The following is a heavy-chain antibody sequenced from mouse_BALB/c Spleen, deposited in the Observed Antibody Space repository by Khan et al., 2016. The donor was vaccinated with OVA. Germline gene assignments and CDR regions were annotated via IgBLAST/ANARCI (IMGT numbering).Heavy chain of an antibody. CDR2: INTYTGEP. J-gene: IGHJ4*01. D-gene: IGHD2-14*01. Sequence: QIQLVQSGPELKKPGETVKISCKASGYTFTNYGMNWVKQAPGKGLKWMGFINTYTGEPTYADDFKGRFAFSLETSAGTAYLQINNLKNEDTSTXLCARVGYCGTIDCWGQGTSVTVSS. CDR1: GYTFTNYG. V-gene: IGHV9-3-1*01. CDR3: ARVGYCGTIDC.